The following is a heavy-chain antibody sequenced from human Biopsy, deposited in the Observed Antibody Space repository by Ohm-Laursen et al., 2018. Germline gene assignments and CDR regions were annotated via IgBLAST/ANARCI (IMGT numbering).Heavy chain of an antibody. Sequence: TLSLTCAVFGKTFSDYQWSWIRQPPGKGLEWIGQINQAGTTNYNPSLKRRVSISADASKYEFSLRLTSVTAADTAVYLCGNEVHGRDYWGLGAQVTVS. CDR2: INQAGTT. CDR3: GNEVHGRDY. D-gene: IGHD2-15*01. J-gene: IGHJ4*02. CDR1: GKTFSDYQ. V-gene: IGHV4-34*08.